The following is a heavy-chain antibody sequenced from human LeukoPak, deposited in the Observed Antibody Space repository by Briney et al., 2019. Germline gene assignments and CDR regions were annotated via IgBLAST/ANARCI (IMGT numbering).Heavy chain of an antibody. Sequence: GGSLRLSCAASGFPFSSYAMSWVRQAPGKGLEWVSASSGSGGSTYYADSVKGRFTISRDNSKNPLYLQMNSLRAEDTAVYYCARRIAAAGTYAFDIWGQGTMVTVSS. V-gene: IGHV3-23*01. CDR3: ARRIAAAGTYAFDI. J-gene: IGHJ3*02. D-gene: IGHD6-13*01. CDR2: SSGSGGST. CDR1: GFPFSSYA.